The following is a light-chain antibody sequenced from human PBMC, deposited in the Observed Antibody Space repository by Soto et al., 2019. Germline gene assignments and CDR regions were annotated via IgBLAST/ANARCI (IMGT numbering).Light chain of an antibody. CDR2: EVS. CDR3: SSYAATSTLV. V-gene: IGLV2-14*01. CDR1: ISDIGTYNF. Sequence: QSALTQPASVSGSPGQSITMSCTGSISDIGTYNFVSWYQQHSGKAPILILYEVSNRPSGVSSRFSGSKSGNSASLTISGLQPEDEAHYFCSSYAATSTLVFGGGTKLTVL. J-gene: IGLJ3*02.